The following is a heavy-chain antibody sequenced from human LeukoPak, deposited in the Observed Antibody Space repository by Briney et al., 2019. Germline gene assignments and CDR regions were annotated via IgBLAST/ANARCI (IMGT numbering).Heavy chain of an antibody. CDR2: IYTTGRT. CDR1: GGSVNSYY. CDR3: ASSPGYSSGWSGAGAFDI. D-gene: IGHD6-19*01. Sequence: SETLSLTCSVSGGSVNSYYWSWIRQPPGKGLEWIGYIYTTGRTNYNPSLKSRVTISVDTSKNQFSLKLSSVTAADTAVYYCASSPGYSSGWSGAGAFDIWGQGTMVTVSS. J-gene: IGHJ3*02. V-gene: IGHV4-4*09.